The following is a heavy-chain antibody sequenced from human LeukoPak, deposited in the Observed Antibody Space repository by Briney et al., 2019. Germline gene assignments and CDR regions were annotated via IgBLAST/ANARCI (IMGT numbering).Heavy chain of an antibody. CDR2: IYYSGST. Sequence: SETLSLTRTVSGGSISSYYWSWIRQPPGKGLEWIGYIYYSGSTNYNPSLKSRVTISVDTSKNQFSLKLSSVTAADTAVYYCAREEKEGAFDIWGQGTMVTVSS. J-gene: IGHJ3*02. V-gene: IGHV4-59*01. CDR1: GGSISSYY. CDR3: AREEKEGAFDI.